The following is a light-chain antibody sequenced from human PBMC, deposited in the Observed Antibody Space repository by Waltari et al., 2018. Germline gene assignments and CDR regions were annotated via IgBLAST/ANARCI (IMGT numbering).Light chain of an antibody. CDR3: SSRNGRANEVV. CDR2: GKD. Sequence: SSELTQDPAVSVALGQTVRFTCQGDSLRTSYASWYQLKPGQAPVVVIYGKDKRPSGMPDRISGYSSGTTSSLTITGAQAEVEADYYCSSRNGRANEVVFAGGTKVTVL. J-gene: IGLJ3*02. V-gene: IGLV3-19*01. CDR1: SLRTSY.